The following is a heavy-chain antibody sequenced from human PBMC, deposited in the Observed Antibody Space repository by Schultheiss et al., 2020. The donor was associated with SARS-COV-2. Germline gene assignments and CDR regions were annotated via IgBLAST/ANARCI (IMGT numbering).Heavy chain of an antibody. CDR1: GFTFSGSA. CDR3: TRIGATTGDGY. CDR2: IRSKANSYAT. Sequence: GGSLRLSCAASGFTFSGSAMHWVRQASGKGLEWVGRIRSKANSYATAYAASVKGRFTISRDDSKNTAYLQMNSLKTEDTAVYYCTRIGATTGDGYWGQGTLVTVSS. D-gene: IGHD5-24*01. V-gene: IGHV3-73*01. J-gene: IGHJ4*02.